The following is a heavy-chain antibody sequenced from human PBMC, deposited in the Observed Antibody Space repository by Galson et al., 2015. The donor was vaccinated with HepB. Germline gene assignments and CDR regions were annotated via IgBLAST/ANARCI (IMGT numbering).Heavy chain of an antibody. Sequence: SLRLSCAASGFTFSSYAMHWVRQAPGKGLEWVAVISYDGSNKYYADSVKGRFTISRDNSKNTPYLQMNSLRAEDTAVYYCARALYVRWYWDYWGQGTLVTVSS. J-gene: IGHJ4*02. D-gene: IGHD6-13*01. V-gene: IGHV3-30*04. CDR3: ARALYVRWYWDY. CDR2: ISYDGSNK. CDR1: GFTFSSYA.